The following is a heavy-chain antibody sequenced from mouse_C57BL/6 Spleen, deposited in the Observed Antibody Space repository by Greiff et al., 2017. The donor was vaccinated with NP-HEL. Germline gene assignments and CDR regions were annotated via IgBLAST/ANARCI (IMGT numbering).Heavy chain of an antibody. CDR1: GFTFSDYG. Sequence: EVKLMESGGGLVKPGGSLKLSCAASGFTFSDYGMHWVRQAPEKGLEWVAYISSGSSTIYYADTVKGRFTISRDNAKNTLFLQMTSLRSEDTAMYYCARVYDYVAWFAYWGQGTLVTVSA. D-gene: IGHD2-4*01. CDR2: ISSGSSTI. CDR3: ARVYDYVAWFAY. J-gene: IGHJ3*01. V-gene: IGHV5-17*01.